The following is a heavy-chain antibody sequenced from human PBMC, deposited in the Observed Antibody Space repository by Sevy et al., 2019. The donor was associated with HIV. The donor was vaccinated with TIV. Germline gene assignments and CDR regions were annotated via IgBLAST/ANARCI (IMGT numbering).Heavy chain of an antibody. J-gene: IGHJ4*02. CDR3: ARLRVIASAPYYFDY. D-gene: IGHD2-21*01. V-gene: IGHV3-11*06. CDR1: GLIFSDYY. CDR2: ISSGNTYT. Sequence: GGSLRLSCAASGLIFSDYYMGWVRQAPGKGLEWVADISSGNTYTNYEDSVKGRFTISTDNAKKSLYLQMNTLRAEDTAVYYCARLRVIASAPYYFDYWGQGALVTVSS.